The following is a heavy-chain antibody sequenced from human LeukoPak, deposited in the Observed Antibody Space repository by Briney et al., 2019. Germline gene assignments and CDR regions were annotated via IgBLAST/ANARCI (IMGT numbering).Heavy chain of an antibody. CDR1: GYTFTGYG. D-gene: IGHD6-19*01. CDR2: INPNSGGT. CDR3: ARDPPPYSSGWHGIDV. J-gene: IGHJ6*02. V-gene: IGHV1-2*02. Sequence: GASVKVSCKASGYTFTGYGMDWVRQAPGQGLEWMGWINPNSGGTNYAQKFQGRVTVTRDKSISTAYMELNRLTYDDTAVYYCARDPPPYSSGWHGIDVWGQGTTVTVSS.